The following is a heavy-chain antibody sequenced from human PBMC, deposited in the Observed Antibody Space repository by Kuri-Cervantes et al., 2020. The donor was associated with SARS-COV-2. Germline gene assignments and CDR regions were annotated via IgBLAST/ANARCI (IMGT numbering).Heavy chain of an antibody. Sequence: ASVTVSCKASGYTFTSYSMHWVRQAPGQRLEWMGWINAGNGNTKYSQKFQGRVTMTTDTSTSTAYMELRSLRSDDTAVYYCARDFRVGATTLDYWGQGTLVTVSS. CDR3: ARDFRVGATTLDY. V-gene: IGHV1-3*01. CDR1: GYTFTSYS. D-gene: IGHD1-26*01. CDR2: INAGNGNT. J-gene: IGHJ4*02.